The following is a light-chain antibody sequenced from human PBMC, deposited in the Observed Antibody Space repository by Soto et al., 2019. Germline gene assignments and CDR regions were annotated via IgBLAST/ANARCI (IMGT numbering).Light chain of an antibody. V-gene: IGKV3-15*01. CDR1: QSVSSN. Sequence: DIVMTQSPATLSVSPGERATLSCRAGQSVSSNLAWYQQKPGQAHRLLIYGASTRATGIPARFSGSGSGTEFTLTISSLQSEDFAVYYCQQYNNWPFTFGPGTKVDIK. J-gene: IGKJ3*01. CDR3: QQYNNWPFT. CDR2: GAS.